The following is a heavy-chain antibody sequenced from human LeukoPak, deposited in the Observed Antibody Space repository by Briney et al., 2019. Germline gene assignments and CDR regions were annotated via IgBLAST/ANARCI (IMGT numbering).Heavy chain of an antibody. CDR3: ARRESEDDGSGYDY. J-gene: IGHJ4*02. Sequence: RGESLKISCKGSGFSFTTYWIVWVRQMPGQGLEWMGIIYPSDSDTRYSPSFQGQVTISADKSITTAYLQWSSLEASDTAIYYCARRESEDDGSGYDYWGQGTLVTVSS. D-gene: IGHD3-22*01. CDR2: IYPSDSDT. CDR1: GFSFTTYW. V-gene: IGHV5-51*01.